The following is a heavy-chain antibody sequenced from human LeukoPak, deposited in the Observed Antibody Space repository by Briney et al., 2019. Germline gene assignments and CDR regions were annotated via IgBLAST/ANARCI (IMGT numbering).Heavy chain of an antibody. Sequence: GGSLRLSCAASGFTFRNYWMSWVRQAPGKGLDWVANIKQDGSEKYYVDSVKGRFTISRDNAKNSLFLQMNSLRAEDTAVYYCVIAYASSENWRFDYWGQGTLVTVS. V-gene: IGHV3-7*01. D-gene: IGHD2-8*01. CDR2: IKQDGSEK. CDR3: VIAYASSENWRFDY. CDR1: GFTFRNYW. J-gene: IGHJ4*02.